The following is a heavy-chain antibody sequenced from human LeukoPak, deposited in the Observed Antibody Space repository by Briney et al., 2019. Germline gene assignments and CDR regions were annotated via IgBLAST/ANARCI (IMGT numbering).Heavy chain of an antibody. D-gene: IGHD4-17*01. CDR2: ISYDGSNK. V-gene: IGHV3-30*18. Sequence: PGGSLRLSCAASGCTFSSYGMHWVRQAPGQGLEWVAVISYDGSNKYYADSVKGRFTISRDNSKNTLYLQMNSLRAEDTAVYYCAKEGDYGDHTHYYSGMDVWGQGTTVTVSS. J-gene: IGHJ6*02. CDR3: AKEGDYGDHTHYYSGMDV. CDR1: GCTFSSYG.